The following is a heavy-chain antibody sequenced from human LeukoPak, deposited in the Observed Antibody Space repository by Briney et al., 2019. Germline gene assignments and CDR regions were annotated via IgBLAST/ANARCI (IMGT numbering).Heavy chain of an antibody. CDR3: AREGEIGYDLSDY. J-gene: IGHJ4*02. D-gene: IGHD5-12*01. CDR1: GHTLSELA. CDR2: FDPENSET. Sequence: ASVKVSCKVSGHTLSELAIHWVRLAPGKGLEWMGGFDPENSETIYAQKFQGRVTVTRDTSTSTVYMELSSLRSEDTAMYYCAREGEIGYDLSDYWGQGTLVTVSS. V-gene: IGHV1-24*01.